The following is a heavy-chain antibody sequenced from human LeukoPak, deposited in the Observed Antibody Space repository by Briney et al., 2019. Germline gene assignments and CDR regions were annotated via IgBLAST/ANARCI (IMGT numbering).Heavy chain of an antibody. CDR1: GFTFRTYA. J-gene: IGHJ4*02. D-gene: IGHD2/OR15-2a*01. V-gene: IGHV3-23*01. CDR2: ISGSGGST. CDR3: AREVPSFPACDY. Sequence: GGSLRLSCAASGFTFRTYAMSWVRQAPGKGLEWVSAISGSGGSTYYADSVKGRFTISRDNSKNTLYLQMNSLRAEDTAVYYCAREVPSFPACDYWGQGALVTVSS.